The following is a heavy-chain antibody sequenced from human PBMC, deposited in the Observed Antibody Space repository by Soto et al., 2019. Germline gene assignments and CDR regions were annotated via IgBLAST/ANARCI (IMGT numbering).Heavy chain of an antibody. D-gene: IGHD5-12*01. CDR3: AGDHTLARGNNGFDP. Sequence: QVQLVQSGAEVKKPGSSVKVSCKASGGSFSTFAISWVRQAPGQGLEWMGGINPILNTAKYTQKFQGRVTMTAEESTRTAYMELRSLRSEDRAVYYCAGDHTLARGNNGFDPWGHGTLVTVSS. CDR1: GGSFSTFA. J-gene: IGHJ5*02. CDR2: INPILNTA. V-gene: IGHV1-69*01.